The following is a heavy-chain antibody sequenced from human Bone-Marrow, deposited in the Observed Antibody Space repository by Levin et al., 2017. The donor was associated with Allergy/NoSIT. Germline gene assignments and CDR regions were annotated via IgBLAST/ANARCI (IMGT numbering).Heavy chain of an antibody. CDR3: AKRAGYFDWIDY. CDR2: ISYDGSNK. CDR1: GFTFSSYG. V-gene: IGHV3-30*18. J-gene: IGHJ4*02. D-gene: IGHD3-9*01. Sequence: GGSLRLSCAASGFTFSSYGMHWVRQAPGKGLEWVAVISYDGSNKYYADSVKGRFTISRDNSKNTLYLQMNSLRAEDTAVYYCAKRAGYFDWIDYWGQGTLVTVSS.